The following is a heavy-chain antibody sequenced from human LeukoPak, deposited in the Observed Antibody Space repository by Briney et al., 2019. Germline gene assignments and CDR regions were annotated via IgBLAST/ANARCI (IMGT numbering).Heavy chain of an antibody. V-gene: IGHV3-23*01. CDR1: GFTFSSYA. J-gene: IGHJ4*02. CDR3: AKDRRGGMATIGTLDC. D-gene: IGHD5-24*01. CDR2: ISGSGGST. Sequence: GGSLRLSCAASGFTFSSYAMSWVRQAPGKGLEWVSAISGSGGSTYYADSVKGRFTISRDNSKNTLYLQMNSLRAEDTAVYYCAKDRRGGMATIGTLDCWGQGTLVTVSS.